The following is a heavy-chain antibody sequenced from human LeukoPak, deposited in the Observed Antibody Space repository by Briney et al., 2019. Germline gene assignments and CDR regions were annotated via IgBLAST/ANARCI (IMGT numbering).Heavy chain of an antibody. CDR3: ARDLGGELPDY. CDR1: GYTFTSYS. D-gene: IGHD1-26*01. CDR2: INPSDEST. Sequence: GASVKVSCKASGYTFTSYSLHWVRQAPGQGLEWMGIINPSDESTTYAQKFRGRVTMTRDTSTNTVYMELTSLRSEDTAMFYCARDLGGELPDYWGQGTLVTVSS. J-gene: IGHJ4*02. V-gene: IGHV1-46*01.